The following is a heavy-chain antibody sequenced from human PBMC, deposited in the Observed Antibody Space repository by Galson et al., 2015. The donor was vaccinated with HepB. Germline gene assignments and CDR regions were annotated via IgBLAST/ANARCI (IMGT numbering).Heavy chain of an antibody. CDR1: GFSFSDNY. V-gene: IGHV3-11*06. D-gene: IGHD3-9*01. CDR2: ISSSGSYT. Sequence: SLRLSCAASGFSFSDNYMNWIRQAPGKGLEWISHISSSGSYTRYVDSVKGRFTTSRDNAKSTLYLQMNSLRAEDTAVYYCARDPDDIVSGYYRVFDFWGQGTMVTVYS. J-gene: IGHJ3*01. CDR3: ARDPDDIVSGYYRVFDF.